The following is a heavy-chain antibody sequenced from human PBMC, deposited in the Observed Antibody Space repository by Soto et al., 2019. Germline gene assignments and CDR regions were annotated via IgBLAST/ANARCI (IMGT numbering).Heavy chain of an antibody. CDR2: ISSSSSYI. Sequence: PGGSLRLSCAASGFTFSSYSMNWVRQAPGQGLEWVSSISSSSSYIYYADSVKGRFTISRDNAKNSLYLQMNSLRAEDTAVYYCAXVDSVVVPAAAEDAFDIWGPGTMVTVSS. V-gene: IGHV3-21*01. D-gene: IGHD2-2*01. CDR3: AXVDSVVVPAAAEDAFDI. J-gene: IGHJ3*02. CDR1: GFTFSSYS.